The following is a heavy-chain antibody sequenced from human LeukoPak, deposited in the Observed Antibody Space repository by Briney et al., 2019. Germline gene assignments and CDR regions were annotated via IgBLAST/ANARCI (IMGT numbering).Heavy chain of an antibody. CDR3: ARGGYSYGYIDY. V-gene: IGHV4-34*01. CDR2: INHSGST. CDR1: GGSFSGYY. Sequence: SETLSLTCAVYGGSFSGYYWSWLRQPPGKGLEWIGEINHSGSTNYNPSLKSRVTISVDTSKNQFSLKLSSVTAADAAVYYCARGGYSYGYIDYWGQGTLVTVSS. D-gene: IGHD5-18*01. J-gene: IGHJ4*02.